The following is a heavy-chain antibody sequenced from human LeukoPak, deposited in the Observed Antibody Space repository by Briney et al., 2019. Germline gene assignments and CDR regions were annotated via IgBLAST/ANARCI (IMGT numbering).Heavy chain of an antibody. J-gene: IGHJ4*02. Sequence: SGSGGSTYYADSVKGRFTISRDNSKNTLYLQMNSLRAEDTAVYYCAKGENYDFWSGYTIDYWGQGTLVTVSS. D-gene: IGHD3-3*01. V-gene: IGHV3-23*01. CDR3: AKGENYDFWSGYTIDY. CDR2: SGSGGST.